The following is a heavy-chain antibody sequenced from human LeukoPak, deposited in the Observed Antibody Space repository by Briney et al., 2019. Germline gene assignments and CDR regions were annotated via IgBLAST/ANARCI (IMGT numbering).Heavy chain of an antibody. CDR3: ARRRYNWNAIDY. V-gene: IGHV3-48*04. Sequence: GGSLRLSCAASGFTFSSYVMHWVRQAPGKGLEWVSYISSSGSTIYYADSVKGRFTISRDNAKNSLYLQMNSLRTEDTAVYYCARRRYNWNAIDYWGQGTLVTVSS. CDR1: GFTFSSYV. CDR2: ISSSGSTI. J-gene: IGHJ4*02. D-gene: IGHD1-20*01.